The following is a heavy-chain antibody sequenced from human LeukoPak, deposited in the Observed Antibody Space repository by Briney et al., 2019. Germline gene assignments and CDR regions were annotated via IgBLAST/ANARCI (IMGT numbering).Heavy chain of an antibody. CDR3: AREEFLHEIDSSGYFVY. CDR1: GGSITGHY. J-gene: IGHJ4*02. V-gene: IGHV4-4*07. D-gene: IGHD3-22*01. CDR2: VYSSGVG. Sequence: SETLSLTCTVSGGSITGHYWNWIRQPAGQGLEWLGRVYSSGVGNYNPSLTSRVTMSVDTSKNQFSLKLTSLTAADTAVYYCAREEFLHEIDSSGYFVYWGQGTLVTISS.